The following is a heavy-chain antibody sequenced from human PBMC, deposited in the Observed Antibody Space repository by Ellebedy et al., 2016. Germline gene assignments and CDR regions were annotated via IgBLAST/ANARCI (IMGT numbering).Heavy chain of an antibody. V-gene: IGHV3-30*18. CDR2: ISYDGSNE. Sequence: GESLKISCAASGFTFNNYAIHWVRQAPGKGLEWVAVISYDGSNEYYADSVKGRFTISRDNSKNTLYLQMNSLRAEDTAVYFCAKDLHGYDYCYFYYMDVWGKGTTVTVSS. D-gene: IGHD5-12*01. J-gene: IGHJ6*03. CDR3: AKDLHGYDYCYFYYMDV. CDR1: GFTFNNYA.